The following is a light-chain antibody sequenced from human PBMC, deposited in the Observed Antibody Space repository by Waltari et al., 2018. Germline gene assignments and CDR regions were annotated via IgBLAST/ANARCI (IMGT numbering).Light chain of an antibody. CDR1: SSDVGGYNY. CDR2: EVS. Sequence: QSALTQPASVSGSPGQSITISCTGTSSDVGGYNYVSWYQQHPGKAPKRMIYEVSNRPPGIFVRFPGSRSGNTAPLTSSGLRFGDGVIYYAGSFTGSTALGVFGGGTTLTVL. J-gene: IGLJ2*01. CDR3: GSFTGSTALGV. V-gene: IGLV2-14*01.